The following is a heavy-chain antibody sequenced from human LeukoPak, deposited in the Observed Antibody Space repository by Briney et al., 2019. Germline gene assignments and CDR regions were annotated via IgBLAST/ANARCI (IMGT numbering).Heavy chain of an antibody. D-gene: IGHD1-26*01. V-gene: IGHV4-39*01. Sequence: SKTLSLTCTVSGGSISSSSYYWGWIRQPPGKGLEWIGSIYYSGSTYYNPSLKSRVTISVDTSKNQFSLKLSSVTAADTAVYYCARHPVGATSHFDYWGQGTLVTVSS. CDR1: GGSISSSSYY. CDR2: IYYSGST. CDR3: ARHPVGATSHFDY. J-gene: IGHJ4*02.